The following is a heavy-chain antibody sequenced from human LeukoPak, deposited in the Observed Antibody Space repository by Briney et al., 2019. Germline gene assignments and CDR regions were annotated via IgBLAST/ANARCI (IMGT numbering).Heavy chain of an antibody. D-gene: IGHD3-3*01. CDR3: AKQGGTIFGVVVVRNFDY. Sequence: SGGSLRLSCAASGFTFSSYAMSWVRQAPGKGLGWGSSISGSGGSTYYADSVKGRFTTSGDNSKNTLYLQMNSMRAEDTAVYYCAKQGGTIFGVVVVRNFDYWGQGTLVTVSS. CDR2: ISGSGGST. V-gene: IGHV3-23*01. CDR1: GFTFSSYA. J-gene: IGHJ4*02.